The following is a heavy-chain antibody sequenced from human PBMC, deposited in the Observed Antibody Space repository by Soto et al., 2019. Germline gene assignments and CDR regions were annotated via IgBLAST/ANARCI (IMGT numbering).Heavy chain of an antibody. CDR2: INPNSGGT. CDR1: GYTFTGYY. Sequence: GASVKVSCKASGYTFTGYYMHWVRQAPGQGLEWMGWINPNSGGTNYAQKFQGWVTMTRDTSISTAYMELSRLRSDDTAVYHCARGGTEKKGYNWFDPWGQGTLVTVSS. CDR3: ARGGTEKKGYNWFDP. V-gene: IGHV1-2*04. J-gene: IGHJ5*02. D-gene: IGHD2-15*01.